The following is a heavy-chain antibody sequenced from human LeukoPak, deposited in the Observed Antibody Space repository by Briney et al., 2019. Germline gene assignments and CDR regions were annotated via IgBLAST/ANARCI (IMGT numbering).Heavy chain of an antibody. D-gene: IGHD2-15*01. CDR2: INPNSGGT. CDR1: GYTFTGYY. Sequence: ASVKVSCKASGYTFTGYYMHWVRQAPGQGLEWMGWINPNSGGTNYAQKFQGRVTMTRDTSISTAYMELSRLRSDDTAVYYSARSLTIVVVAATGYWGQGTLVTVSS. CDR3: ARSLTIVVVAATGY. V-gene: IGHV1-2*02. J-gene: IGHJ4*02.